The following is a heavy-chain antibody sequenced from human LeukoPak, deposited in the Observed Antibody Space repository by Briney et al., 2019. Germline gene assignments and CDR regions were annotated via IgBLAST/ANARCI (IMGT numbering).Heavy chain of an antibody. J-gene: IGHJ5*02. D-gene: IGHD6-19*01. Sequence: KSSETLSLTCTVSGGSISSGGYYWSWIRQPPGRGLEWIGYIYYTGSTNYNPSLKSRVTISVDMSKNHFSLKLNSVTAADTAIYYCARDRKQWLRGPFDPWGQGTLVTVSS. CDR3: ARDRKQWLRGPFDP. V-gene: IGHV4-61*03. CDR1: GGSISSGGYY. CDR2: IYYTGST.